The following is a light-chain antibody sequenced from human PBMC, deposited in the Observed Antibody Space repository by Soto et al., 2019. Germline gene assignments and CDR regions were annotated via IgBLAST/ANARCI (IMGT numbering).Light chain of an antibody. V-gene: IGKV3-20*02. CDR3: QQLRSYPST. J-gene: IGKJ4*01. Sequence: EIVFTQSPCTLSLSPGERATLSCRASQSLSSGYLAWYQQKPGQAPRILIYAASTLQSGVPSRFSGSGFGTDFTLTISSLQAEDFASYYCQQLRSYPSTFGGGTKVDIK. CDR2: AAS. CDR1: QSLSSGY.